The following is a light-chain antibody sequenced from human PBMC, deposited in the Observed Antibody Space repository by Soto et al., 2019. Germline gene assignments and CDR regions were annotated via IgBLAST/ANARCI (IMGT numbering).Light chain of an antibody. J-gene: IGLJ1*01. CDR3: ISFSTSTTLYV. CDR1: SSDIGDYNY. V-gene: IGLV2-14*01. CDR2: EVS. Sequence: QSALTQPASVSGSPGQSITISCTGTSSDIGDYNYVSWYQQHPGKVPKLIIFEVSNRPSGVSNRFSGSKSGNTASLTISGLQADDEADYYCISFSTSTTLYVFGTGTKLTVL.